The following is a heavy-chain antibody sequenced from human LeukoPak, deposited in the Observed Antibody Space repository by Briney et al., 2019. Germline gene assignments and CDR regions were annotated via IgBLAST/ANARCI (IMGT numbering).Heavy chain of an antibody. CDR1: GGSISSGDYY. CDR2: IYYSGST. D-gene: IGHD3-10*01. J-gene: IGHJ4*02. Sequence: SETLSLTCTVSGGSISSGDYYWSWIRQPPGKGLEWIGYIYYSGSTYYNPSLKSRVTISVDTSKNQFSLKLSSVTAADTAVYYCARGGRWLWFGYDYWGQGTLVTVSS. V-gene: IGHV4-30-4*01. CDR3: ARGGRWLWFGYDY.